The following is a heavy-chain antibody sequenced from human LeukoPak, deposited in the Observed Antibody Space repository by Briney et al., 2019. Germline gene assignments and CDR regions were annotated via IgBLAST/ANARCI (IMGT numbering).Heavy chain of an antibody. CDR3: ARDQDYGETGGY. Sequence: GRSLRLSCAASGFTFSSYAMHWVRQAPGKGLEWVAVISYDGSNKYYADSVKGRFTISRDNSKNTLYLQMNSLRAEDTAVYYCARDQDYGETGGYWGQGTLATVSS. J-gene: IGHJ4*02. CDR1: GFTFSSYA. V-gene: IGHV3-30-3*01. D-gene: IGHD4-17*01. CDR2: ISYDGSNK.